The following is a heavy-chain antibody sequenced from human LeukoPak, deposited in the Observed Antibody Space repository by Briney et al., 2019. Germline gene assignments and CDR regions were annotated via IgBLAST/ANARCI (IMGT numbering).Heavy chain of an antibody. CDR1: GFTFDDYA. CDR3: GRDRRQIYYGVDV. Sequence: GRSLRLSCAASGFTFDDYAMHWVRQAPGKGLEWVSGISWNSGSIGYADSVKGRFTISRDTATNSLYLQMNSLRAEDTAVYYCGRDRRQIYYGVDVWGQGTTVTVSS. J-gene: IGHJ6*02. V-gene: IGHV3-9*01. CDR2: ISWNSGSI.